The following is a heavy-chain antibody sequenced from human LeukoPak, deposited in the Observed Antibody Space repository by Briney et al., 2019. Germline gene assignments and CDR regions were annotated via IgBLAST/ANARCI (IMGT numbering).Heavy chain of an antibody. J-gene: IGHJ4*03. Sequence: GGSLRLSCAASGFTFSSYWMSWVRQAPGKGLGWVANIKQDGSEKYYVDSVKGRFTISRDNAKNSLYLQMNSLRAEDTAVYYCARGVPWYYYDSSPPTSYFDYWGQGTLVTVSS. D-gene: IGHD3-22*01. CDR1: GFTFSSYW. CDR2: IKQDGSEK. V-gene: IGHV3-7*01. CDR3: ARGVPWYYYDSSPPTSYFDY.